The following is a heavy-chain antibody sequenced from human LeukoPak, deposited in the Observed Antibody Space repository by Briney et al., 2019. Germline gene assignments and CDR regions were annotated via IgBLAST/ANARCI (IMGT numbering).Heavy chain of an antibody. Sequence: SVTVSCTASGGTFSSYAISWVRQAPGQGLEWMGRIIPILGIANYAQKFQGRVTITADKSTSTAYMELSSLRSEDTAVYYCAAGDSSGSYTDYWGQGTLVTVSS. CDR2: IIPILGIA. J-gene: IGHJ4*02. V-gene: IGHV1-69*04. CDR3: AAGDSSGSYTDY. D-gene: IGHD1-26*01. CDR1: GGTFSSYA.